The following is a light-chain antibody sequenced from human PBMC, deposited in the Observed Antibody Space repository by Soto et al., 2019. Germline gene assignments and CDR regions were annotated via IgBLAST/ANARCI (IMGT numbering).Light chain of an antibody. Sequence: EIVLTQSPATLSLSPGERATLSCRASQNVGSYLAWYQQKPGQAPRLLIYDASNRATSIPARFSGSGSGTDFTLTISSLEPEDFAVDYCQQRSNWPITFGQGTRLEIK. CDR3: QQRSNWPIT. J-gene: IGKJ5*01. V-gene: IGKV3-11*01. CDR2: DAS. CDR1: QNVGSY.